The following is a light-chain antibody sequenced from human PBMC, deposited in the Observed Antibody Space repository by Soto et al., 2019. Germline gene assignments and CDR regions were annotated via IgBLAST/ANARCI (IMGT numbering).Light chain of an antibody. Sequence: EIVLTQSPGTLSLSPGERATLSCRASQSVSSSYLAWYQQKPDQAPRLLIYGASSRATGVPDRFSGSGSGTDFTLTISRLEPEDFAVYYCQQYGSSPLYPFGQGTKLEIK. CDR3: QQYGSSPLYP. J-gene: IGKJ2*01. V-gene: IGKV3-20*01. CDR2: GAS. CDR1: QSVSSSY.